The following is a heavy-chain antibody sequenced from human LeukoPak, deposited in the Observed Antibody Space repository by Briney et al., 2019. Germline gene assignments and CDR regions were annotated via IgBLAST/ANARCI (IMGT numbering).Heavy chain of an antibody. CDR1: GFTFSSYA. V-gene: IGHV3-23*01. CDR3: AKRGITGTTPRTRSYYFDY. CDR2: ISGSGGST. D-gene: IGHD1-20*01. J-gene: IGHJ4*02. Sequence: GGSLRLSCAASGFTFSSYAMSWVRQAPGKGLEWVSAISGSGGSTYYADSVKGRFTISRDNSKNTLYLQMNSLRAEDTAVYYCAKRGITGTTPRTRSYYFDYWGQGTLVTVSS.